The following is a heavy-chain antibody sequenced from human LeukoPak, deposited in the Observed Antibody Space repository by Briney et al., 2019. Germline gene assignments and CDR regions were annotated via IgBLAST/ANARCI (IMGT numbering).Heavy chain of an antibody. CDR1: GFTFSSYW. V-gene: IGHV3-7*01. CDR2: ISQDVSQM. D-gene: IGHD6-13*01. CDR3: AKLGYNSWDFDY. J-gene: IGHJ4*02. Sequence: GGSLRLSCAASGFTFSSYWMSWVRQAPGKGLEWVAAISQDVSQMKYVDSVKGRFTISRDNANNSLYLQMNSLRAEDTAVYYCAKLGYNSWDFDYWGQGTVVTVSS.